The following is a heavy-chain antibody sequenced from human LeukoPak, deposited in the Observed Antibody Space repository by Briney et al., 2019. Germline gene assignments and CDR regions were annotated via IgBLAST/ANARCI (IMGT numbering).Heavy chain of an antibody. J-gene: IGHJ4*02. CDR1: GGSISSSNW. CDR3: ARGSRLGYCSSTSCPGSTVYDY. D-gene: IGHD2-2*01. CDR2: IYHSGST. Sequence: SETLSLTCAVSGGSISSSNWWSWVRQPPGKGLGWIGEIYHSGSTNYNPSLKSRVTISVDKSKNQFSLKLSSVTAADTAVYYCARGSRLGYCSSTSCPGSTVYDYWGQGTLVTVSS. V-gene: IGHV4-4*02.